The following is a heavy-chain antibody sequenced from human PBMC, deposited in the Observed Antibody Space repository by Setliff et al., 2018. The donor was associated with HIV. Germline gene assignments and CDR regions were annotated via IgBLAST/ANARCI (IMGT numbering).Heavy chain of an antibody. CDR3: ARLWGRTSGWRGNGY. Sequence: SETLSLTCTVSGGSISSYYWGWIRQPPGKGLEWIGNIYYTGSTYYNPSLQTRVTINVDTSYKQFSLRLNSVTAADTAVYYCARLWGRTSGWRGNGYWGQGILVTVSS. D-gene: IGHD6-19*01. V-gene: IGHV4-39*01. CDR1: GGSISSYY. CDR2: IYYTGST. J-gene: IGHJ4*02.